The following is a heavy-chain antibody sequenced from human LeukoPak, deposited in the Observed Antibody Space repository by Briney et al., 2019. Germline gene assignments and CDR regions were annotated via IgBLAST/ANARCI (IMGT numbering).Heavy chain of an antibody. J-gene: IGHJ4*02. CDR3: ARQNASRSPTY. CDR2: IYPGDSDT. Sequence: GESLKISCKGSGYSFTTYWIGWVRQMPGKGVEWMGIIYPGDSDTRYSPSFQGQVTISADKSISTAYLQWNSLKSSDTAIYYCARQNASRSPTYWGQGTLVIVSS. CDR1: GYSFTTYW. V-gene: IGHV5-51*01. D-gene: IGHD3-10*01.